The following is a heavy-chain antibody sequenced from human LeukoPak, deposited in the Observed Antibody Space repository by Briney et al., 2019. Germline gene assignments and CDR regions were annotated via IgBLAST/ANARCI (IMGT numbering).Heavy chain of an antibody. CDR3: ARLGMVRGVIITHFDY. CDR2: IHYRGNT. D-gene: IGHD3-10*01. J-gene: IGHJ4*02. Sequence: SETLSLTCTVSGXSISSDSHYWGWIRQTPGKGLEWIVSIHYRGNTYNNPSLKSRVTLSLDTCKSQFSLKLSSVTAADTAVYYCARLGMVRGVIITHFDYWGQGTLVTVSS. V-gene: IGHV4-39*01. CDR1: GXSISSDSHY.